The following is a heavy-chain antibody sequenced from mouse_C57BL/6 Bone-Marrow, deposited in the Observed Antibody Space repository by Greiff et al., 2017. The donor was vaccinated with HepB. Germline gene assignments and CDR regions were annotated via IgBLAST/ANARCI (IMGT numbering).Heavy chain of an antibody. CDR2: ISDGGSYT. Sequence: VMLVESGGGLVKPGGSLKLSCAASGFTFSSYAMSWVRQTPEKRLEWVATISDGGSYTYYPDNVKGRFTISRDNAKNNLYLQMSHLKSEDTAMYYCARDYYYGSSHYFDYWGQGTTLTVSS. CDR1: GFTFSSYA. CDR3: ARDYYYGSSHYFDY. D-gene: IGHD1-1*01. J-gene: IGHJ2*01. V-gene: IGHV5-4*01.